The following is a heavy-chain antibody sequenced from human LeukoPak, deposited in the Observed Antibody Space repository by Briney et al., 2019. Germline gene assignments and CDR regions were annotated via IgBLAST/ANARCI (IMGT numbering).Heavy chain of an antibody. V-gene: IGHV4-59*01. CDR2: IYYSGST. CDR1: GGSISSYY. Sequence: SETLSLTCTVSGGSISSYYWSWIRQPPGKGLEWIGYIYYSGSTNYNPSLKSRVTISVDTSKNQFSLKLSSVTAADTAVYYCARVRSGVVVGNPYYYYYYMDVWGKGTTVTVSS. D-gene: IGHD2-2*01. J-gene: IGHJ6*03. CDR3: ARVRSGVVVGNPYYYYYYMDV.